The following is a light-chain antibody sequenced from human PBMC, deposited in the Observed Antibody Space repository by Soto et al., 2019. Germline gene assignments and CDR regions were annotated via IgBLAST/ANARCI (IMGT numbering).Light chain of an antibody. CDR3: QQYNNWPPIT. J-gene: IGKJ5*01. CDR2: GAS. Sequence: TLSVSPGERATLSCRASQSVFSSLAWYQQKPGQAPRLLIYGASTRATGIPARFSGSGSGTEFTLTISSLQSEDFAVYHCQQYNNWPPITFGQGTRLEIK. V-gene: IGKV3-15*01. CDR1: QSVFSS.